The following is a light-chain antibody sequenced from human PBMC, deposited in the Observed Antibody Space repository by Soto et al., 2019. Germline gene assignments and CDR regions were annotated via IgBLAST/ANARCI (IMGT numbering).Light chain of an antibody. CDR2: SNN. CDR1: RSNIGSNA. Sequence: QSVLTQPPAAYGTPGQRVTMSCSGSRSNIGSNAVTWYQQLPGTAPKLLIYSNNQRPSGVPDRFSGSKSGTSASLAISGLQSEDEADYYCAAWDDSLNGWVFGGGTKLTVL. J-gene: IGLJ3*02. CDR3: AAWDDSLNGWV. V-gene: IGLV1-44*01.